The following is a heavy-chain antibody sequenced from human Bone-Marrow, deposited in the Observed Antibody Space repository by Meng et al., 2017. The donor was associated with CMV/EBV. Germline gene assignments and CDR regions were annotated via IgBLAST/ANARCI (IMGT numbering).Heavy chain of an antibody. Sequence: ASVKVSCKASGYTFTGYYMHWVRQAPGQGLEWMGWINPNSGGTNYAQKFQGRVTMTRDTSISTAYMELSRLRSDDTAVYYCARAEAATGTYDPWGQGTLVTGSS. CDR1: GYTFTGYY. J-gene: IGHJ5*02. CDR2: INPNSGGT. D-gene: IGHD1-1*01. V-gene: IGHV1-2*02. CDR3: ARAEAATGTYDP.